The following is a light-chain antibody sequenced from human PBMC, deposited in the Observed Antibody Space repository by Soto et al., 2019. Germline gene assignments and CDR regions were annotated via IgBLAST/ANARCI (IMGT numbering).Light chain of an antibody. CDR1: QGISSY. CDR3: QQLDNYPRT. J-gene: IGKJ1*01. CDR2: VAF. Sequence: DIQLTQSPSFLSASVGDRVTITCRASQGISSYLAWYQQKPGKAPKLLIYVAFALQSGVPSRFSGSGSGTEFTLTISSLQPEDFATYYCQQLDNYPRTFGQGTKVEIK. V-gene: IGKV1-9*01.